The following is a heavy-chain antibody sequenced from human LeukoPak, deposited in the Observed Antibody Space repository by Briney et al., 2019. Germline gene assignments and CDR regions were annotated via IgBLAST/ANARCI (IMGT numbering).Heavy chain of an antibody. CDR2: IYYSGST. CDR3: ARDLIDHYDSTGLGWDAFDI. V-gene: IGHV4-59*01. CDR1: GGSISSYY. D-gene: IGHD3-22*01. J-gene: IGHJ3*02. Sequence: PSETLSLTCTVSGGSISSYYWSWIRQPPGKGLEWIGYIYYSGSTNYNPSLKSRVTISVDTSKNQFSLKLSSVTAADTAVYYCARDLIDHYDSTGLGWDAFDIWGQGTMVTVSS.